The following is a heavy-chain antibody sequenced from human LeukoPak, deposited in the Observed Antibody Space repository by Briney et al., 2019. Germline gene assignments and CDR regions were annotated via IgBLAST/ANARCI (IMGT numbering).Heavy chain of an antibody. CDR1: GGSISSGSYY. J-gene: IGHJ4*02. Sequence: SETLSLTCTVSGGSISSGSYYWSWIRQPAGKGLEWIGRIYTSGSTNYNPPLKRRVTISVDTPKNQFSLKLTSVTAADTAVYYCARGLAAAANDYWGQGTLVTVSS. D-gene: IGHD6-13*01. CDR3: ARGLAAAANDY. CDR2: IYTSGST. V-gene: IGHV4-61*02.